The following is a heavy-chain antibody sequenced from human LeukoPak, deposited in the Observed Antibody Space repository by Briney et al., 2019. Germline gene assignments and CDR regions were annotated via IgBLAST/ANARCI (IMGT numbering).Heavy chain of an antibody. CDR3: AKGLRTGVGPYMGYHYYMDV. J-gene: IGHJ6*03. CDR1: GFTFSHYR. Sequence: GGSLRLSSTASGFTFSHYRMTWVRQAPGKGLEWVAFISSPGGVTYYADSVKGRFTISRDNSYNTVSLQMNSLRDEDTGVYYCAKGLRTGVGPYMGYHYYMDVWGKGATVTVSS. CDR2: ISSPGGVT. D-gene: IGHD3-16*01. V-gene: IGHV3-48*02.